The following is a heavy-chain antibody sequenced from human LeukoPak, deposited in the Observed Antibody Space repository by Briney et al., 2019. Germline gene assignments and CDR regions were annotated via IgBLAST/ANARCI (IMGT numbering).Heavy chain of an antibody. Sequence: PGGSLRLSCAASGFTFSNYSMNWVRQAPGKGREGVSCISISSSTIYYADSVQGRFTISRDNANNSLFLQMNSLRAEDTAVYYCAKIAAAGRGPGDYWGQGTLVTVSS. V-gene: IGHV3-48*04. CDR3: AKIAAAGRGPGDY. CDR2: ISISSSTI. J-gene: IGHJ4*02. D-gene: IGHD6-13*01. CDR1: GFTFSNYS.